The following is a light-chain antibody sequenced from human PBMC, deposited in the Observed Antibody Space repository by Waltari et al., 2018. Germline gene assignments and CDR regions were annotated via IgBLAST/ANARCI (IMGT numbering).Light chain of an antibody. CDR2: DVT. Sequence: QSALTQPRSVSGSPGQSVTISCTGTSSDVGGYNYVSWYQPHPGKAPKLIIYDVTNRPSGVPNRFSASKSDNTASLTISGLQAEDEADYYCCSYAGSITFWVFGGGTKLTVL. J-gene: IGLJ3*02. CDR3: CSYAGSITFWV. V-gene: IGLV2-11*01. CDR1: SSDVGGYNY.